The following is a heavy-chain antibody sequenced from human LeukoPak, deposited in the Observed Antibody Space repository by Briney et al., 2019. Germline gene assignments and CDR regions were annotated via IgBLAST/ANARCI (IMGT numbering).Heavy chain of an antibody. D-gene: IGHD2-2*01. J-gene: IGHJ4*02. CDR3: TRPAGTGIVVVPAATLDY. Sequence: PGGSLRLSCTASGFTFGDYAMSWVRQAPGKGLEWVGFIRSKAYGGTTEYAASVKGRFTISRDDSKSIAYLQMNSLKTENTAVYYCTRPAGTGIVVVPAATLDYWGQGTLVTVSS. CDR1: GFTFGDYA. V-gene: IGHV3-49*04. CDR2: IRSKAYGGTT.